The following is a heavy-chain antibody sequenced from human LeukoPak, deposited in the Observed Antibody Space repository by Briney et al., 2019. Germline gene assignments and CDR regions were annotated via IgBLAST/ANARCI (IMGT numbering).Heavy chain of an antibody. CDR3: AYNEDRDSSTFCGGDCYSYFDY. J-gene: IGHJ4*02. V-gene: IGHV1-69*01. Sequence: ASVKFSCKASGGTFSSYAISWVRQAPGQGLKWLGGIIPIFGTANYAQKFQGRVTITADESTSTAYMELSSLRSEDTAVYYCAYNEDRDSSTFCGGDCYSYFDYWGQGTLVTVSS. D-gene: IGHD2-21*02. CDR2: IIPIFGTA. CDR1: GGTFSSYA.